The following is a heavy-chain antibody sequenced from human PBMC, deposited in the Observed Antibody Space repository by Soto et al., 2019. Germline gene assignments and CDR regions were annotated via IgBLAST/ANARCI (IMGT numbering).Heavy chain of an antibody. CDR2: IDPSDSFT. D-gene: IGHD6-19*01. Sequence: EVQLVQSGAEVKKPGESLRISCKGSGYFFTSYWISWVRQMPGKGLEWMGRIDPSDSFTNYGPSFQGHVTFSVDKSINTAYLQWTNLKASDTAIYFCTRHLEALAGTKRWFDPWGQGTLVTVSS. J-gene: IGHJ5*02. CDR1: GYFFTSYW. CDR3: TRHLEALAGTKRWFDP. V-gene: IGHV5-10-1*03.